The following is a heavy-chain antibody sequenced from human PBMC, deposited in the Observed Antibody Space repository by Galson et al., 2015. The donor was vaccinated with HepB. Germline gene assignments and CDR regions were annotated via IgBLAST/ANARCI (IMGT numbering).Heavy chain of an antibody. CDR2: ISYDGSNK. V-gene: IGHV3-30*18. Sequence: SLRLSCAASGFTFSSYGMHWVRQAPGKGLEWVAVISYDGSNKYYADSVKGRFTISRDNSKNTLYLQMNSLRAEDTAVYYCANEGGDVAARPDYWGQGTLVTVSS. J-gene: IGHJ4*02. CDR1: GFTFSSYG. D-gene: IGHD6-6*01. CDR3: ANEGGDVAARPDY.